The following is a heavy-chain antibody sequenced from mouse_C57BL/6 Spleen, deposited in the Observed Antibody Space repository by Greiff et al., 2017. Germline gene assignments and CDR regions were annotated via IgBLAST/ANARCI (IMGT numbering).Heavy chain of an antibody. CDR2: IDPEDGDT. CDR3: ARSYAGLYFDY. CDR1: GFNINDYY. V-gene: IGHV14-2*01. Sequence: EVQVVESGAELVKPGASVKLSCTASGFNINDYYMHWVKQRPEQGLEWIGRIDPEDGDTKYAPKFQGKATLTADTSSNTAYLQLSSLTSEDTAVYYCARSYAGLYFDYWGQGTTLTVSS. J-gene: IGHJ2*01. D-gene: IGHD6-5*01.